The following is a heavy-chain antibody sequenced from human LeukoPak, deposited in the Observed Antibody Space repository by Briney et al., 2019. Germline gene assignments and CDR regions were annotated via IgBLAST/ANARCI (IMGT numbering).Heavy chain of an antibody. CDR3: ARAGRIAAAGPFDY. Sequence: SETLSLTCTVSGGSISSYYWSWIRQPAGKGLEWIGRIYTSGSTNYNPAPKSRVTISVDKSKNQFSLKLSSVTAADTAVYYCARAGRIAAAGPFDYWGQGTLVTVSS. CDR2: IYTSGST. CDR1: GGSISSYY. V-gene: IGHV4-4*07. D-gene: IGHD6-13*01. J-gene: IGHJ4*02.